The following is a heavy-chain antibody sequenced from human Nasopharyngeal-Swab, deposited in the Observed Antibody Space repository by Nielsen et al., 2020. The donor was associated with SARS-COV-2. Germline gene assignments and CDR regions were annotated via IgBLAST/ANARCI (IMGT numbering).Heavy chain of an antibody. D-gene: IGHD3-9*01. CDR1: GFTFSSHW. CDR3: ANDMTGREDK. J-gene: IGHJ4*02. V-gene: IGHV3-74*01. CDR2: ISEDGSIT. Sequence: GESLKISCAASGFTFSSHWMHWVRQAPGKGLVWVSRISEDGSITSHADSVKGRFTISRDNAKNTLYLQMNGLRVEDTAVYYCANDMTGREDKWGQGTLVTVSS.